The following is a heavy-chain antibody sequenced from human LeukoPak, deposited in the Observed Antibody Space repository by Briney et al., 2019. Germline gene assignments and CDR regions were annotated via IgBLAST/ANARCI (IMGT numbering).Heavy chain of an antibody. Sequence: GGSLRLSCAASGFTFSSYGMHWVRQAPGKGLEWVAFIRYDGSNKYYADSVKGRFTISRDNSKNTLYLQMNSLRAEDTAVYYCAKEGDYGGNPDAFDIWGQGTMVTVSS. CDR3: AKEGDYGGNPDAFDI. J-gene: IGHJ3*02. D-gene: IGHD4-23*01. CDR1: GFTFSSYG. V-gene: IGHV3-30*02. CDR2: IRYDGSNK.